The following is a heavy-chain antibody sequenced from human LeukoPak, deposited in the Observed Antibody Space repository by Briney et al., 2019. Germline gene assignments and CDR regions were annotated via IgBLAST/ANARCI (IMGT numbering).Heavy chain of an antibody. J-gene: IGHJ5*02. D-gene: IGHD6-13*01. Sequence: SETLSLTCTVSGASISSYYWTWIRQPPGKGLEWIGYIHYSGSTNYNPSLKSRVTISVDTSKNQFSLKLSSVTAADTAVYYCARLSYSSRAWFDPWGQGTLVTVSS. V-gene: IGHV4-59*08. CDR1: GASISSYY. CDR2: IHYSGST. CDR3: ARLSYSSRAWFDP.